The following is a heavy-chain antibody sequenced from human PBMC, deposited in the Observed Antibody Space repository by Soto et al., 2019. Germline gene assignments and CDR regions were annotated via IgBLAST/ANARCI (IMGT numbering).Heavy chain of an antibody. J-gene: IGHJ4*02. CDR3: ARALLPFLFGVVSGFPAPDIY. CDR1: GYTFTSFV. Sequence: ASVKVSCKASGYTFTSFVMHWVRQAPGQRLEWMGSINAGNGNTKYSQRFQGRVTITTDTSASTAYMELRNLRSDDTAVYYCARALLPFLFGVVSGFPAPDIYWGQGTPVTSPQ. V-gene: IGHV1-3*01. D-gene: IGHD3-3*01. CDR2: INAGNGNT.